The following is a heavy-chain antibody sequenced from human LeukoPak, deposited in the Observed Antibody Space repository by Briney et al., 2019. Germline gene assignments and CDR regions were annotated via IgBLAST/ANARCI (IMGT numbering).Heavy chain of an antibody. CDR1: GFTFSSYA. J-gene: IGHJ4*02. Sequence: GGSLRLSCAASGFTFSSYAMHWVRQAPGKGLEYVSAISSNGGSTYYANSVKGRFTISRDNSKNTLYLQMGSLRAEDMAVYYCARAGGHTYYFDYWGREPWSPSPQ. CDR3: ARAGGHTYYFDY. CDR2: ISSNGGST. D-gene: IGHD3-16*01. V-gene: IGHV3-64*01.